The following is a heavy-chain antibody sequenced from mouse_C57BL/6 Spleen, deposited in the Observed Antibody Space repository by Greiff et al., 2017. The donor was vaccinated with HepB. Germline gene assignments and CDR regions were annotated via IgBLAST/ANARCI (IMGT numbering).Heavy chain of an antibody. CDR1: GFTFSSYA. CDR2: ISDGGSYT. Sequence: EVQLVESGGGLVKPGGSLKLSCAASGFTFSSYAMSWVRQTPEKRLEWVATISDGGSYTYYPDNVKGRFTISRDNAKNNLYLQMSHLKSEDTAMYYCARERIFDYWGQGTTLTVSS. V-gene: IGHV5-4*01. J-gene: IGHJ2*01. CDR3: ARERIFDY.